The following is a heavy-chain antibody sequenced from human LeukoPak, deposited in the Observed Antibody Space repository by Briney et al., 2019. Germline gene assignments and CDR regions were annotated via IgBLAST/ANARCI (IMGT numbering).Heavy chain of an antibody. Sequence: GGSLRLSCAASGFTFSRYWMYWVRQAPGKGLVWVSRINRDGSSTSYADSVKGRFTTSRDNAKNTLYLQMNSLRAEDTAVYYCARDDTLVRGVVDYWGQGTLVTVSS. J-gene: IGHJ4*02. CDR1: GFTFSRYW. D-gene: IGHD3-10*01. CDR2: INRDGSST. V-gene: IGHV3-74*01. CDR3: ARDDTLVRGVVDY.